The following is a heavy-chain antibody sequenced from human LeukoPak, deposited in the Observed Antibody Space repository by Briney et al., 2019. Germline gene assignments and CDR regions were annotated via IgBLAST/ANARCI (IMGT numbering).Heavy chain of an antibody. CDR1: GYTFTSYD. V-gene: IGHV1-8*03. J-gene: IGHJ6*03. CDR2: MNPNSGNT. CDR3: ARLPIFGVVTHMDV. Sequence: ASVKVSCEASGYTFTSYDINWVRQATGQGLEWMGWMNPNSGNTGYAQKFQGRVTITRNTSISTAYMELSSLRSEDTAVYYCARLPIFGVVTHMDVWGKGTTVTVSS. D-gene: IGHD3-3*01.